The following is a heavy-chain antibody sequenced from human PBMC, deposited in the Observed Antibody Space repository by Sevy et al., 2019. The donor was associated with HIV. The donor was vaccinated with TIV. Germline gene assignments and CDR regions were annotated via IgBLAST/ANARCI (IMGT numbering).Heavy chain of an antibody. CDR2: IYPGDSDT. CDR1: GYSFTDYW. J-gene: IGHJ6*02. V-gene: IGHV5-51*01. Sequence: GESLKISCKGSGYSFTDYWVAWVRQRPGKGLEWMGIIYPGDSDTRYSPSFQGQVTISADKSISTADLQWTSLKASDTAMYFCARATAGTAPYYYYYTMSVWGQGTTVTVSS. D-gene: IGHD5-18*01. CDR3: ARATAGTAPYYYYYTMSV.